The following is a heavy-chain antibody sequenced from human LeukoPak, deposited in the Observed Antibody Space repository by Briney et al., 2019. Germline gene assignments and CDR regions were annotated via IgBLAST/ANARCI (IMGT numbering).Heavy chain of an antibody. V-gene: IGHV3-48*03. CDR2: ISSSGSTI. J-gene: IGHJ4*02. CDR3: ARFGRRIAAAGTRPLELYYFDY. D-gene: IGHD6-13*01. Sequence: GGSLRLSCAASGFTFSSYEMNWVRQAPGKGLEWVSYISSSGSTIYYADSVKGRFTISRDNAKNSLYLQMNSLRAEDTAVYYCARFGRRIAAAGTRPLELYYFDYWGQGTLVTVSS. CDR1: GFTFSSYE.